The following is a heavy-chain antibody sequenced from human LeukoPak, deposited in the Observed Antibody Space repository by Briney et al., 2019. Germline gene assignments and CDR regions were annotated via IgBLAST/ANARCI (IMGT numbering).Heavy chain of an antibody. CDR2: INSDGSGT. V-gene: IGHV3-74*01. Sequence: GGSLRLSCAASGLTFSTSWMHWVRQAPGKGLVWVSRINSDGSGTTYADSVKGRFTISRDNAKNTLYLQMNSLRAEDTAVYYCARGKYDSSGYPLLGFDYWGQGTLVTVSS. CDR1: GLTFSTSW. CDR3: ARGKYDSSGYPLLGFDY. D-gene: IGHD3-22*01. J-gene: IGHJ4*02.